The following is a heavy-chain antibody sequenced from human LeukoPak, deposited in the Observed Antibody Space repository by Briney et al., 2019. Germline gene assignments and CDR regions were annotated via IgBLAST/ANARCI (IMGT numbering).Heavy chain of an antibody. J-gene: IGHJ3*02. V-gene: IGHV3-74*01. CDR3: LRDVGHAFDM. Sequence: GGSLRLSRKASGFTFRTYWMHWVRQAPGKGLEWVSHVNRDGSNTKYADSVKGRFTISRDNAKNMMYLQMNSLRAEDTAIYFCLRDVGHAFDMWGQGTMVTVPS. CDR2: VNRDGSNT. CDR1: GFTFRTYW. D-gene: IGHD2-15*01.